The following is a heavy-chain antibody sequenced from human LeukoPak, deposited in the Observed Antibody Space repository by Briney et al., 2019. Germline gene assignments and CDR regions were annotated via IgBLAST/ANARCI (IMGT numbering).Heavy chain of an antibody. CDR3: ARLSYTMVRP. CDR1: GGSFSGYY. V-gene: IGHV4-34*01. J-gene: IGHJ5*02. D-gene: IGHD3-10*01. CDR2: INHSGST. Sequence: SETLSLTCAVYGGSFSGYYWSWIRQPPGKGLEWIGEINHSGSTNYNPSLKSRVTISVDTSKNQFSLKLSSVTAADTAVYYGARLSYTMVRPWGQGTLVTVSS.